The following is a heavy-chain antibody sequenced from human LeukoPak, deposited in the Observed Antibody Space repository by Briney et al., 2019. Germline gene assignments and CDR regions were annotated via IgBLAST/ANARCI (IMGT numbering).Heavy chain of an antibody. Sequence: GASVKVSCKASGYTFTGYYMHWVRQAPGQGLEWMGWINPNSGGTNYAQKFQGRVTMTRDMSISTAYMELSRLRSDDTAVYYCARGVLRYFDWLPFDYWGQGTLVTVSS. D-gene: IGHD3-9*01. CDR1: GYTFTGYY. J-gene: IGHJ4*02. CDR3: ARGVLRYFDWLPFDY. V-gene: IGHV1-2*02. CDR2: INPNSGGT.